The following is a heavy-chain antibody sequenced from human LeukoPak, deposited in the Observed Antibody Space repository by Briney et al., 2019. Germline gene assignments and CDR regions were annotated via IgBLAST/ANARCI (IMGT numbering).Heavy chain of an antibody. CDR2: ISGSGGST. CDR3: AKPSDSSGFAFDI. Sequence: PGGSLRLSCAASGFTFSSYAMSWVRQAPGKGLEWVSAISGSGGSTYYADSVKGWLTISRDNSKNTLYLQMNSLRAEDTAVYYCAKPSDSSGFAFDIWGQGTMVTVSS. V-gene: IGHV3-23*01. J-gene: IGHJ3*02. CDR1: GFTFSSYA. D-gene: IGHD3-22*01.